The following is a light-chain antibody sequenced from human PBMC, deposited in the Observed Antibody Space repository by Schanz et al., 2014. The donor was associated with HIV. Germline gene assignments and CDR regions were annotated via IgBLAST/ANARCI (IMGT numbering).Light chain of an antibody. CDR3: SSYTSSSTYV. Sequence: QSALTQPASVSGSPGQSITISCTGTSSDVGSYHLVSWYQQHPGKAPKLMIYDVSNRPSGVSNRFSGSKSGNTASLTISGLQAEDEADYYCSSYTSSSTYVFGTGTKVTVL. CDR1: SSDVGSYHL. CDR2: DVS. V-gene: IGLV2-14*02. J-gene: IGLJ1*01.